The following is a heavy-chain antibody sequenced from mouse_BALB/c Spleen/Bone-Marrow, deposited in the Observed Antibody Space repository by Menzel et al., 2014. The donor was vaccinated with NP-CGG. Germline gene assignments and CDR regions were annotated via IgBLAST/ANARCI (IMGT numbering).Heavy chain of an antibody. CDR3: ARRGTGVDY. CDR2: IYPGGGYT. J-gene: IGHJ2*01. V-gene: IGHV1-63*02. CDR1: GYTFTNYW. Sequence: VKLMESGAELVRPGTSVKISCKASGYTFTNYWLGWVKQRPGHGLEWIGDIYPGGGYTNYNEKFKGKATLTADTSSSTAYMQLSSLTSEDSAVYFCARRGTGVDYWGQGTTLTVSP. D-gene: IGHD4-1*01.